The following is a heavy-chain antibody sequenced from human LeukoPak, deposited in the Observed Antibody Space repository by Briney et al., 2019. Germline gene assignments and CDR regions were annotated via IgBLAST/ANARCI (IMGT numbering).Heavy chain of an antibody. CDR3: ARICFGELSWFVP. CDR2: IYYSGIT. V-gene: IGHV4-39*01. D-gene: IGHD3-10*01. CDR1: GGSISSSNYY. J-gene: IGHJ5*02. Sequence: SETLSLTCTVSGGSISSSNYYWGWIRQPPGKGLEWIGSIYYSGITYYNPSLKSRVTISVDTSKNQFSLKLSSVTAADTAVYYCARICFGELSWFVPWGQGTLVTVSS.